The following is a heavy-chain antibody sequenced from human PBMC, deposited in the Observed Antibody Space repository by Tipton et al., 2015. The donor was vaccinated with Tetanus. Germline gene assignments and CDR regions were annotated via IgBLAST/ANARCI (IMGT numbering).Heavy chain of an antibody. Sequence: TLSLTCTVSGGSISSYYWSWIRQPPGKGLEWIGYIYYSGSTNYNPSLKSRVTISVDTSKNQFSLKLSSVTAADTAVYYCARGGVGSSGWYYYYYYGMDVWGQGITVTVSS. D-gene: IGHD6-19*01. V-gene: IGHV4-59*01. CDR3: ARGGVGSSGWYYYYYYGMDV. J-gene: IGHJ6*02. CDR2: IYYSGST. CDR1: GGSISSYY.